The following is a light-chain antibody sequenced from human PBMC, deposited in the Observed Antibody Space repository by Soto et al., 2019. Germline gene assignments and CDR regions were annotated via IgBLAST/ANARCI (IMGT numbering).Light chain of an antibody. V-gene: IGKV3-11*01. CDR1: QSVSSY. J-gene: IGKJ2*01. CDR3: QQRTNWPRT. CDR2: DAS. Sequence: EIVLTQSPATLSLSPGERATLSCRASQSVSSYLAWYQQKPGQAPRLLIHDASNRATGIPARFSGSGSGTDFTLTISSLEPEDFVVYYCQQRTNWPRTFGQGTKLEIK.